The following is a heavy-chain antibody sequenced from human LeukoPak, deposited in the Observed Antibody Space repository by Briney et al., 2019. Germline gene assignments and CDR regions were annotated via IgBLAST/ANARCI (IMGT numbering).Heavy chain of an antibody. V-gene: IGHV4-39*07. CDR2: IYYSGST. J-gene: IGHJ6*03. D-gene: IGHD6-13*01. CDR1: GGSISSSSYY. CDR3: ASLQQLEWNYYYYMDV. Sequence: PSETLSLTCTVSGGSISSSSYYWGWIRQPPGKGLEWIGSIYYSGSTYYNPSLKSRVTISVDTSKNQFSLKLSSVTAADTAVYYCASLQQLEWNYYYYMDVWGKGTTVTVSS.